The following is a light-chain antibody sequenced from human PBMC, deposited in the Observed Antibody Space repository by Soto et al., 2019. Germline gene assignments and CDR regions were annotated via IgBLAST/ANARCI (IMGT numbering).Light chain of an antibody. CDR3: SSYAGSNNWGV. CDR1: SSDVGGYNF. Sequence: QSALTQPPSASGSPGQSVAISCTGTSSDVGGYNFVSWYQQHPGKAPKLIIYEVNKRPSGVPDRFSGSKSGNTASLTVSGXXAEDEGDYYCSSYAGSNNWGVFGGGTKVTVL. CDR2: EVN. J-gene: IGLJ2*01. V-gene: IGLV2-8*01.